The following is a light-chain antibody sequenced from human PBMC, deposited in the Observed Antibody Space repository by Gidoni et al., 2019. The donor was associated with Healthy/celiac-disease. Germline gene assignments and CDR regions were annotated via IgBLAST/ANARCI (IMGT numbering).Light chain of an antibody. CDR1: SSDVGGYHY. CDR3: SSYTSSSTLV. CDR2: EVS. Sequence: QSALTQPAPVSGSPGQSITISCSGTSSDVGGYHYVSWYQQHPGKAPKLMIYEVSTRPSGVSNRFSGSKSGNTASLTISGLQAEDEADYYCSSYTSSSTLVFGGGTKLTVL. V-gene: IGLV2-14*01. J-gene: IGLJ2*01.